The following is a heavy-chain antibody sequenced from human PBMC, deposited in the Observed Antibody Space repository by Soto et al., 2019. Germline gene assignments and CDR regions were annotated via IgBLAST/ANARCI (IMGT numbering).Heavy chain of an antibody. J-gene: IGHJ4*02. CDR1: GGIFSTYA. Sequence: QVQLVQSGAEVKKPGSSVKVSCKASGGIFSTYAISWLRQAPGQGLEWMGGIIPLFGTPNYAQRFQGRVTLTGEESTRTDYMELNRLRSGDTAVYYCARDRYEYSSGKNYNGIHFWGQGALVSVSS. D-gene: IGHD3-10*01. V-gene: IGHV1-69*01. CDR3: ARDRYEYSSGKNYNGIHF. CDR2: IIPLFGTP.